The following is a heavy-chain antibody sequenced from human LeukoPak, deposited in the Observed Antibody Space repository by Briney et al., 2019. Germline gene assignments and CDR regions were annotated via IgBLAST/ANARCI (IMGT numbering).Heavy chain of an antibody. CDR1: GYTFTSYD. D-gene: IGHD3-10*01. CDR3: ARGRGFTMVRGVPNYGMDV. CDR2: MNPNSGNT. Sequence: GASVKVSCKASGYTFTSYDINWVRQATGQGLEWMGWMNPNSGNTGYAQKFQGRVTMTRNTSISTAYMELSSLRSEDTAVYYCARGRGFTMVRGVPNYGMDVWGQGTTVTVSS. V-gene: IGHV1-8*01. J-gene: IGHJ6*02.